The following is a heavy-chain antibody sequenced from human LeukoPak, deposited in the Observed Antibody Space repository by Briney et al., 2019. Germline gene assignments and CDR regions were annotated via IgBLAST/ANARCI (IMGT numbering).Heavy chain of an antibody. CDR1: GFTFYDYA. J-gene: IGHJ6*04. V-gene: IGHV3-9*01. CDR3: AKDMVEGTSGLMDV. Sequence: GGSLRLSCAASGFTFYDYAMHWVRHAPGKGLEWVSGISWNSGSIGYADSVKGRFTISRDNAKNSLYLQMNSLRAEDTALYYCAKDMVEGTSGLMDVWGKGTTVTVSS. CDR2: ISWNSGSI. D-gene: IGHD2-15*01.